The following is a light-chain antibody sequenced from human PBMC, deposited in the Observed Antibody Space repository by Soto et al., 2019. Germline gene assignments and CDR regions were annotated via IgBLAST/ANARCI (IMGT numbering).Light chain of an antibody. CDR3: VSFASGAYV. CDR1: SSDVGAYIF. CDR2: DVN. Sequence: QSVLTQPPSASGSPGQSVTISCTGTSSDVGAYIFVSWYQQHPGKAPKLMVYDVNRRPPGVPDRFFGSKSGNTAFLTVSGLQAEDVADYYFVSFASGAYVFGTGTKVTVL. V-gene: IGLV2-8*01. J-gene: IGLJ1*01.